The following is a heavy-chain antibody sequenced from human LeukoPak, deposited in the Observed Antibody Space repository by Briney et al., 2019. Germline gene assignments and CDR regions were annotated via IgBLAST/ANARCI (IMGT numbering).Heavy chain of an antibody. CDR2: INPNSGGT. J-gene: IGHJ6*02. Sequence: ASVKVSCKASGNTFTGYYMHWVRQAPGQGLEWVGWINPNSGGTNYAQKFQGWVTMTRDTSISTAYMELSRLRSDDTAVYYCATLAVAGNYYGMDVWGQGTTVTVSS. D-gene: IGHD6-19*01. CDR3: ATLAVAGNYYGMDV. CDR1: GNTFTGYY. V-gene: IGHV1-2*04.